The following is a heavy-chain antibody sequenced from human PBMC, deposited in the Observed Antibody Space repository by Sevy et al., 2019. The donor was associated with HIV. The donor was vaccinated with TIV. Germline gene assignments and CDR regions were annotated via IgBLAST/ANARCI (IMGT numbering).Heavy chain of an antibody. CDR2: IWYDGINK. J-gene: IGHJ6*02. V-gene: IGHV3-33*01. D-gene: IGHD3-10*01. Sequence: GGSLRLSCVASGFIFSTYGMHWVRQAPGKGLEWVAVIWYDGINKDYADSVKGRFIISRDNSKNTMYLEMDSLRAEDTAVYYCARSDYYGSGKYGMDVWGQGTTVTVSS. CDR3: ARSDYYGSGKYGMDV. CDR1: GFIFSTYG.